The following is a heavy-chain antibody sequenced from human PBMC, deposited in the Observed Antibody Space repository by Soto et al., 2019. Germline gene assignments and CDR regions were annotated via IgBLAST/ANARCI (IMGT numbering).Heavy chain of an antibody. J-gene: IGHJ5*02. V-gene: IGHV1-18*01. CDR2: ISAYNGNT. CDR1: CYTFTSYG. D-gene: IGHD3-3*01. CDR3: ARDGYDFWSGYYGGDP. Sequence: ASVKVSFKASCYTFTSYGINWVRQSPLQGLDWMGWISAYNGNTNYAQKLQGRVTMTTDTSTSTAYMELRSLRSDDTAVYYCARDGYDFWSGYYGGDPWGQGTLVTVSS.